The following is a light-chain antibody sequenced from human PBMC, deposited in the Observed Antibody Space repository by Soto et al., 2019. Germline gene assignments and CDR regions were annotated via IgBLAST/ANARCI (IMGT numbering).Light chain of an antibody. Sequence: IVLTQSPATLSLSPGERATLSCRAIQSVSRSLSWFQQKPCHAPRLLIFDASTRATGIPARFSGSGSGTDFSLTISDLAPEDCSVDYCQQHSSLRSFGCGTTVEIK. CDR1: QSVSRS. V-gene: IGKV3-11*01. J-gene: IGKJ4*02. CDR3: QQHSSLRS. CDR2: DAS.